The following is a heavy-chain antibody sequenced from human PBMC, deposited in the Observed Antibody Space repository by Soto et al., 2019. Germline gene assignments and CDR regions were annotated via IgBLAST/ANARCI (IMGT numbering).Heavy chain of an antibody. CDR3: ARILYSYGSRIFDY. D-gene: IGHD5-18*01. Sequence: QLQLQESGPGLVKPSETLSLTCTVSGGSISSSSYYWGWMRQPPGKGLEWIGSIYYSGSTYYNPYLRRRVTISVDTSKNQFSLKRSFVTAADTAVYYCARILYSYGSRIFDYWGQGTLVTVSS. CDR1: GGSISSSSYY. V-gene: IGHV4-39*01. CDR2: IYYSGST. J-gene: IGHJ4*02.